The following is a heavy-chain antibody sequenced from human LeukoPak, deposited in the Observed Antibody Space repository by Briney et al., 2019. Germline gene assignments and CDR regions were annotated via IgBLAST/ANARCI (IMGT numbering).Heavy chain of an antibody. CDR2: ISWDGGST. CDR3: AKGGVAGGGYFDY. V-gene: IGHV3-43*01. D-gene: IGHD2-15*01. J-gene: IGHJ4*02. CDR1: GFTFDDYT. Sequence: GGSLRLSCAASGFTFDDYTMHWVRQAPGKGLEWVSLISWDGGSTYYADSVKGRFTISRDNSKNPLYLQMNSLRTEDTALYYCAKGGVAGGGYFDYWGQGTLVTVSS.